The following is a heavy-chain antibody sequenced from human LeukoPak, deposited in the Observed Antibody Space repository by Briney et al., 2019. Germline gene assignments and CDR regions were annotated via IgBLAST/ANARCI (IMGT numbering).Heavy chain of an antibody. Sequence: SETLSLTCTVSGYSISSGYYWGWIRQPPGKGLEWIGSIYHSGSTYYNPSLKSRVTISVDTSENQFSLKLSSVTAADTAVYYCARDASGSYSRVDYWGQGTLVTVSS. CDR1: GYSISSGYY. D-gene: IGHD1-26*01. J-gene: IGHJ4*02. CDR3: ARDASGSYSRVDY. CDR2: IYHSGST. V-gene: IGHV4-38-2*02.